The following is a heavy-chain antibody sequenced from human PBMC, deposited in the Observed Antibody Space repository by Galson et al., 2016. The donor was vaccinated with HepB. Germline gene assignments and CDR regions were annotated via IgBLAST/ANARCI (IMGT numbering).Heavy chain of an antibody. D-gene: IGHD6-19*01. CDR1: GFTFSSYT. CDR3: ARDSTSRIAVAGGGY. J-gene: IGHJ4*02. Sequence: LRLSCAASGFTFSSYTMNWVRQAPGKGLEWVSSISSSSTYIYYADSVKGRFTVSRDNAKNSLYLQMNSLRAEDTAVYYCARDSTSRIAVAGGGYWGQGTLVTVSS. V-gene: IGHV3-21*06. CDR2: ISSSSTYI.